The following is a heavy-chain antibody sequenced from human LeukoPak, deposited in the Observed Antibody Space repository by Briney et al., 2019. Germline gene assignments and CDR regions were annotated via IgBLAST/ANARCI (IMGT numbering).Heavy chain of an antibody. V-gene: IGHV1-18*04. CDR1: GYTFTGYY. Sequence: ASVKVSCKASGYTFTGYYMHWVRQAPGQGLEWMGWISAYNGNTNYAQKLQGRVTMTTDTSTSTAYMELRSLRSDDTAVYYCARVYSSSWYYYYYMDVWGKGTTVTVSS. J-gene: IGHJ6*03. CDR2: ISAYNGNT. D-gene: IGHD6-13*01. CDR3: ARVYSSSWYYYYYMDV.